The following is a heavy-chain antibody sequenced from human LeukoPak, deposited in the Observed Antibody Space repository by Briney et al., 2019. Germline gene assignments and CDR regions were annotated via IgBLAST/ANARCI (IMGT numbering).Heavy chain of an antibody. J-gene: IGHJ4*02. CDR1: GFTFSDFH. CDR3: ARSDGYNYPFDY. CDR2: ISSSGRTI. D-gene: IGHD5-24*01. Sequence: GESLRLSCAATGFTFSDFHMSWIRQAPGKGLEWVSYISSSGRTIYYADSVKGRFTISRDNAKNSLYVQMNGLRAEDTAVYYCARSDGYNYPFDYWGQGTLVTVSS. V-gene: IGHV3-11*01.